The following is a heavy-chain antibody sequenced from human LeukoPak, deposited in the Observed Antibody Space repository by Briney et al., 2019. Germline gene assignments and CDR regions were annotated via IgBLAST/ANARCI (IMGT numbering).Heavy chain of an antibody. D-gene: IGHD3-10*01. Sequence: GGSLRLSRAASGFTFSDYYMSWIRQAPGKGLEWVSYISSSSSYTNYADSVKGRFTISRDNAKNSLYLQMNSLRAEDTAVYYCARDLSGITMVRGSYYFDYWGQGTLVTVSS. CDR3: ARDLSGITMVRGSYYFDY. CDR1: GFTFSDYY. J-gene: IGHJ4*02. V-gene: IGHV3-11*05. CDR2: ISSSSSYT.